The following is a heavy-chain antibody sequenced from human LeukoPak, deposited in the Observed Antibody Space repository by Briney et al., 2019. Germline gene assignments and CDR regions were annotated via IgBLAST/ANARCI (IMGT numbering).Heavy chain of an antibody. V-gene: IGHV4-4*09. CDR1: GASITNYF. CDR3: ARLRPRTNYDFSSGYYAFDY. Sequence: SETLSLTCTVSGASITNYFWGWIQQPPGKGLQWIGYVYSGAYYYNPSLVSRLTVSVDTAKNQFSLGLRSVTAADTTVYYCARLRPRTNYDFSSGYYAFDYWGQGTLVTVSS. CDR2: VYSGAY. J-gene: IGHJ4*02. D-gene: IGHD3-3*01.